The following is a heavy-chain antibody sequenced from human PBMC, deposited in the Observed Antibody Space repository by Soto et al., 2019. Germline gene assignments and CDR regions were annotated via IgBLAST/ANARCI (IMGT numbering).Heavy chain of an antibody. V-gene: IGHV4-31*03. CDR1: GGSISSGGYY. CDR2: IYYSGST. CDR3: GRDPGGYAIYGMDV. J-gene: IGHJ6*02. D-gene: IGHD3-9*01. Sequence: QVQLQESGPGLVKPSQTLSLTCTVSGGSISSGGYYWSWIRQHPGKGLEWIGYIYYSGSTYYNPSLKSRVTISVDTSKNQFSLKLSSVTAADTAVYYCGRDPGGYAIYGMDVWGQGTTVTVSS.